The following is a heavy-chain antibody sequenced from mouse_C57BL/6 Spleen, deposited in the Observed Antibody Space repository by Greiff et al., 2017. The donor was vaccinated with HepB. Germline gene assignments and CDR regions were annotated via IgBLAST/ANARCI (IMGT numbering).Heavy chain of an antibody. V-gene: IGHV5-16*01. CDR3: ARGGSSRYWYFDV. CDR2: INYDGSST. J-gene: IGHJ1*03. Sequence: EVKVVESEGGLVQPGSSMKLSCTASGFTFSDYYMAWVRQVPEKGLEWVANINYDGSSTYYLDSLKSRFIISRDNAKNILYLQMSSLKSEDTATYYCARGGSSRYWYFDVWGTGTTVTVSS. D-gene: IGHD1-1*01. CDR1: GFTFSDYY.